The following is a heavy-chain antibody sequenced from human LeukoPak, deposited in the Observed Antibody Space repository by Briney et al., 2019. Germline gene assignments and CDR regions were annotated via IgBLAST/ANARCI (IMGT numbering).Heavy chain of an antibody. D-gene: IGHD6-13*01. CDR3: ARSAADNYYYYYYYMDV. Sequence: GGSLRLSCAASGFTFSSYWMHWVRQAPGKGLVWVSRINSDGSSTSYADSVKGRFTISRDNAKNTLYLQMNSLRAEDTAVYYCARSAADNYYYYYYYMDVWGKGTTVTVSS. CDR2: INSDGSST. V-gene: IGHV3-74*01. CDR1: GFTFSSYW. J-gene: IGHJ6*03.